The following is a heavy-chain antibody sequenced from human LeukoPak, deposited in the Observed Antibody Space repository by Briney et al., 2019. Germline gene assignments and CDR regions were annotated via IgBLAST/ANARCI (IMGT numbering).Heavy chain of an antibody. CDR3: ARDFGPRLYAFDV. V-gene: IGHV3-48*04. CDR1: GFTFSSYS. CDR2: ISVSSRNVI. Sequence: GGSLRLSCAASGFTFSSYSMNWVRQAPGKGLEWLSYISVSSRNVIDYADSVKGRFTISRDDAKNSLYLQMNSLRAEDTAVYFCARDFGPRLYAFDVWGQGTMITVSS. D-gene: IGHD3-16*01. J-gene: IGHJ3*01.